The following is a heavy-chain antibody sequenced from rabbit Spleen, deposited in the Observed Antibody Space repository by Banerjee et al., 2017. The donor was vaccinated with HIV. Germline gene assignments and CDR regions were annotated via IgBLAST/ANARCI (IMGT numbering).Heavy chain of an antibody. CDR1: GFSFSDRDV. CDR2: INTATGKA. D-gene: IGHD8-1*01. Sequence: QEQLEESGGGLVKPEGSLTLTCKASGFSFSDRDVMCWVRQAPGKGLEWIACINTATGKAVYARWAKGRFTISRTSSTTVTLQMTSLTAADTATYFCARDSGSSFSSYGMDLWGQGTLVTVS. V-gene: IGHV1S45*01. CDR3: ARDSGSSFSSYGMDL. J-gene: IGHJ6*01.